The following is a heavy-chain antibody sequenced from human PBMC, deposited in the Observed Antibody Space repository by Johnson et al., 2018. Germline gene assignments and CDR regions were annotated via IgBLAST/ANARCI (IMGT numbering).Heavy chain of an antibody. J-gene: IGHJ1*01. V-gene: IGHV3-74*01. CDR3: VSAWVITYPYFQH. Sequence: EVQLVETGGGLVQPGGSLRLSCAASGFTFNTYWMHWVRQVPGKGLVWVSRISSDGSMTTYADTVRDRFTISIDDSKNSLYLQMNSLKTEDTAVYYCVSAWVITYPYFQHWGQGTLVTVSS. CDR1: GFTFNTYW. CDR2: ISSDGSMT. D-gene: IGHD3-22*01.